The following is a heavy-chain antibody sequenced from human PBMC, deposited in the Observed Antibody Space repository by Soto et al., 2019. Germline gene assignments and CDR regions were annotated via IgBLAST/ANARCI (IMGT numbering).Heavy chain of an antibody. D-gene: IGHD5-12*01. CDR2: INPNSGGT. J-gene: IGHJ6*02. V-gene: IGHV1-2*02. Sequence: ASVKVSCKASGYTFTGYYMHWVRQAPGQGLEWMGWINPNSGGTNYAQKFQGRVTMTRDTSISTAYMELSRLRSDDTAVYYCASGYSGYDPSYYGMDVWGQGTTVTVSS. CDR3: ASGYSGYDPSYYGMDV. CDR1: GYTFTGYY.